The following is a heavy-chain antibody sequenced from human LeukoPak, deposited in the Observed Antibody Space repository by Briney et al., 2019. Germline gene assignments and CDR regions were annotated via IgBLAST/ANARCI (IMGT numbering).Heavy chain of an antibody. CDR1: GFTFSDHY. CDR2: TRNKANSYTT. Sequence: PGGSLRLSCAASGFTFSDHYMDWVRQAPGKGLDWVGRTRNKANSYTTEYAASVKGRFTISRDDSKNSLYLQMNSLKTEDTAVYYCARVSSGGRYWALDYWGQGTLVTVSS. D-gene: IGHD1-26*01. CDR3: ARVSSGGRYWALDY. V-gene: IGHV3-72*01. J-gene: IGHJ4*02.